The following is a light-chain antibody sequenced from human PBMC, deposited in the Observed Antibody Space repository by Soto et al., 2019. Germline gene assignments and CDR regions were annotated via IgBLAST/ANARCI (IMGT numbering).Light chain of an antibody. CDR1: SSDVGGYNY. CDR2: EVS. V-gene: IGLV2-14*01. Sequence: QSALTQPASVSGSPGQSITISCTGSSSDVGGYNYVSWYQQHPGKAPKLMVYEVSNRPSGVSHRFSGSKSGNTASLTISGLQAEDEADYYCSSYSITTTPWVFGGGTKVTVL. CDR3: SSYSITTTPWV. J-gene: IGLJ3*02.